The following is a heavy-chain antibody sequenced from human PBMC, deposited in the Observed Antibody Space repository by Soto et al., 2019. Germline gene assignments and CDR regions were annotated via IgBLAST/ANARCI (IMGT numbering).Heavy chain of an antibody. CDR2: INAGNGNT. CDR3: ARDRIFGVVINPPYYYGMDV. V-gene: IGHV1-3*01. Sequence: SVEVYFKASGYTFTSYAMHWVRQAPGQRLEWMGWINAGNGNTKYSQKFQGRVTITRDTSASTAYMELSSLRSEDTAVYYCARDRIFGVVINPPYYYGMDVWGQGTTVTVYS. D-gene: IGHD3-3*01. CDR1: GYTFTSYA. J-gene: IGHJ6*02.